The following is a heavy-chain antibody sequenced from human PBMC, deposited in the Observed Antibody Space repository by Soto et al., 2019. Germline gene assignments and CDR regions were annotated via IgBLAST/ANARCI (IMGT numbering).Heavy chain of an antibody. J-gene: IGHJ5*02. CDR2: IYYSGST. CDR1: DGSVSSGTYF. CDR3: ARDNNWNYWFDP. Sequence: QVQLQESGPGLVKPSETLSLTCTVSDGSVSSGTYFWSWIRQPPGKGLEWIGYIYYSGSTYYNPSFKSRVTISVDTSKNQFSLKLSSVTAADTAVYYCARDNNWNYWFDPWGQGTLVTVSS. D-gene: IGHD1-7*01. V-gene: IGHV4-61*01.